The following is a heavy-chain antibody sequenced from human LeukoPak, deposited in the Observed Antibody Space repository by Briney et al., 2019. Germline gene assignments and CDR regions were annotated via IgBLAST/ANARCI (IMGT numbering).Heavy chain of an antibody. V-gene: IGHV3-30*04. Sequence: GGSLRLSCAASGFTFSSYAMHWVRQAPGKGLEWVAVISYDGSNKYYADSVKGRFTISRDNSKNTLYLQMNSLRAEDTAVYYCAKDLELLEWLLPYYIYFDYWGQRTLVTVSS. CDR3: AKDLELLEWLLPYYIYFDY. CDR2: ISYDGSNK. J-gene: IGHJ4*02. CDR1: GFTFSSYA. D-gene: IGHD3-3*01.